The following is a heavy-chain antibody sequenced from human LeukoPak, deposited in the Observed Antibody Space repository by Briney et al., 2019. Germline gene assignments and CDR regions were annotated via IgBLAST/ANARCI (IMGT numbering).Heavy chain of an antibody. CDR3: AKDQFFDHIFDY. Sequence: GGSLRLSCAASGFTFTRYAMSWVRQAPGKGLEWVSIISGSGGSTYYADSVKGRLTISRDNSKNTLYLQMNSLRAEDTAVYYCAKDQFFDHIFDYWGQGALVTVSS. CDR2: ISGSGGST. J-gene: IGHJ4*02. V-gene: IGHV3-23*01. CDR1: GFTFTRYA. D-gene: IGHD3/OR15-3a*01.